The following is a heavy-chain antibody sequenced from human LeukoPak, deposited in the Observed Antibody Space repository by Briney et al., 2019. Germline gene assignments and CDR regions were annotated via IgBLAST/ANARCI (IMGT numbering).Heavy chain of an antibody. CDR2: TYYRSTWYN. J-gene: IGHJ6*03. CDR1: GDSVSRNSAA. Sequence: SQTLSLTCAISGDSVSRNSAAWNWIRQSPSRGLEWLGRTYYRSTWYNDYAVSVKSRITINTDTSKNQFSLQLNSVTPEDTAVYYCARDVLWFEGGPDYYYYIDVWGKGTTVTVSS. CDR3: ARDVLWFEGGPDYYYYIDV. V-gene: IGHV6-1*01. D-gene: IGHD3-10*01.